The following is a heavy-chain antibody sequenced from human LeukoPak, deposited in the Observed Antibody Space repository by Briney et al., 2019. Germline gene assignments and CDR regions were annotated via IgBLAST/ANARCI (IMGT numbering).Heavy chain of an antibody. J-gene: IGHJ4*02. D-gene: IGHD3-9*01. CDR1: GGSFSGYY. V-gene: IGHV4-34*01. CDR3: ARGGGYDILTGPYYFDY. Sequence: PSETLSLTCAVYGGSFSGYYWSWIRQPPGKGLEWIGEINHSGSTNYNPSLKSRVTISVDTSKNQFSPKLSAVTAADTAVYYCARGGGYDILTGPYYFDYWGQGTLVTVSS. CDR2: INHSGST.